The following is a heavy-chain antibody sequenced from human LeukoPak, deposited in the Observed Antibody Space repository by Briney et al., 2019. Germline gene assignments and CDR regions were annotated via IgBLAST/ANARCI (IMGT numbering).Heavy chain of an antibody. Sequence: ASVKVSCKASGYSFTACYIHWGRQAPGQGLEWMGWIHPRSGETNYAYKFRGRVTMTRDTSISTHYMDLGSLGYDDTAVYYCTRDGEYGTGSYYRGCFDYWGQGILVTVSS. CDR2: IHPRSGET. D-gene: IGHD3-10*01. CDR3: TRDGEYGTGSYYRGCFDY. CDR1: GYSFTACY. J-gene: IGHJ4*02. V-gene: IGHV1-2*02.